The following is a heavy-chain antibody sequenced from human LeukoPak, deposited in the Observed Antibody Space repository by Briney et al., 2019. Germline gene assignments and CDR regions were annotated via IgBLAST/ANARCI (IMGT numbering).Heavy chain of an antibody. CDR3: AKGRDGYIVFDC. CDR2: INGGGYNT. CDR1: GFTFSSYA. J-gene: IGHJ4*02. V-gene: IGHV3-23*01. Sequence: GGSLRLSCAASGFTFSSYAMSWVRQAPGKGLEWVSAINGGGYNTYYADSVKGRFTISRDNSENTLYLQMNSLRAEDTAVYYCAKGRDGYIVFDCWGQGTLVTVSS. D-gene: IGHD5-24*01.